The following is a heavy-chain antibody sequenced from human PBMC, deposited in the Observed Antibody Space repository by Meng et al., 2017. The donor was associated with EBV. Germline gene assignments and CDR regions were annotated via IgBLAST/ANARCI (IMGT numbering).Heavy chain of an antibody. V-gene: IGHV1-69*01. CDR3: ASAEHYGDYVFEY. CDR2: IIPLFHTT. Sequence: QVQLVQAGAELKPPGSSVKASCKASGGILRSFAISWVRQAPGQGLEWMGGIIPLFHTTSYAQKFQGRLHIIADESSATTYMELSSLRSEDTAIYYCASAEHYGDYVFEYWGQGTLVTVSS. J-gene: IGHJ4*02. D-gene: IGHD4-17*01. CDR1: GGILRSFA.